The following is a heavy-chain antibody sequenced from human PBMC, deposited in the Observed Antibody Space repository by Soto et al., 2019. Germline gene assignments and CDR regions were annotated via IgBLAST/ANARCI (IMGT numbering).Heavy chain of an antibody. CDR3: ASYFWSGYFGPRSPY. J-gene: IGHJ4*02. CDR1: GFTFSSYW. Sequence: GGSLRLSCAASGFTFSSYWMHWVRQAPGKGLVWVSRINSDGSNTSYADSVKGRFTISRDNAKNTLYLQMNSLRAEDTAVYYCASYFWSGYFGPRSPYWGQGTLVTVSS. V-gene: IGHV3-74*01. CDR2: INSDGSNT. D-gene: IGHD3-3*01.